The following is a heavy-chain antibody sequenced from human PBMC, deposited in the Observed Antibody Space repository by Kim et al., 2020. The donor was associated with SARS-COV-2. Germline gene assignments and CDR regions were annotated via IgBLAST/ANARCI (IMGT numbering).Heavy chain of an antibody. CDR3: AKDEAWLRLELGFGDY. D-gene: IGHD5-12*01. V-gene: IGHV3-30*18. CDR2: ISYDGSNK. CDR1: GFTFSSYG. Sequence: GGSLRLSCAASGFTFSSYGMHWVRQAPGKGLEWVAVISYDGSNKYYADSVKGRFTISRDNSKNTLYLQMNSLRAEDTAVYYCAKDEAWLRLELGFGDYWGQGTLVTVSS. J-gene: IGHJ4*02.